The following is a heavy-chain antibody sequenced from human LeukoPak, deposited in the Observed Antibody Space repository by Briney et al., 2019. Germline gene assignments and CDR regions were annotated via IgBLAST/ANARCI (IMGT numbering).Heavy chain of an antibody. D-gene: IGHD5-18*01. V-gene: IGHV1-2*06. CDR3: AREGVQLWSYDY. J-gene: IGHJ4*02. CDR2: INPNSGGT. Sequence: GASVKVSCKASGYTFTGYYMHWVRQAPGQGLEWMGRINPNSGGTNYAQKFQGRVTMTRDTTLSTAYMELSRLRSDDTAVYYCAREGVQLWSYDYWGQGTLVTVSS. CDR1: GYTFTGYY.